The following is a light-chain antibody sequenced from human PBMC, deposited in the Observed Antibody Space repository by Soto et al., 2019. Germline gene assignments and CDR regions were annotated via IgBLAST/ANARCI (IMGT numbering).Light chain of an antibody. V-gene: IGLV2-14*01. CDR3: CSYAATSTLV. J-gene: IGLJ3*02. CDR1: SSDIGTYIY. CDR2: EVG. Sequence: QSALTQPASVSGSPGQSITISCTGTSSDIGTYIYVSWYLQHPGKAPKLLIYEVGNRPSGVSNRFSGSKSGTTASLTISGLQAEDEADYYCCSYAATSTLVFGGGTKVTVL.